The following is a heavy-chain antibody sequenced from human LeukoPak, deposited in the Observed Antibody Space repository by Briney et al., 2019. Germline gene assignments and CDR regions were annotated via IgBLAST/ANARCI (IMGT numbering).Heavy chain of an antibody. J-gene: IGHJ5*02. V-gene: IGHV3-48*04. CDR3: ARDLRTVTTGWFDP. Sequence: SGGSLRLSCAASGFTFSTYTINWVRQAPGKGLEWVSYISTSGSTIYYADSVKGRFTISRDNAKNSLYLQMNSLRAEDTAVYYCARDLRTVTTGWFDPWGQGTLVTVSS. CDR2: ISTSGSTI. D-gene: IGHD4-17*01. CDR1: GFTFSTYT.